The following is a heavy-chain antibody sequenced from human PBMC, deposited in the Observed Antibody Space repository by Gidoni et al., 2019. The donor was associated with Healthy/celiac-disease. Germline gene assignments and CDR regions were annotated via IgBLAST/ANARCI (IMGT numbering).Heavy chain of an antibody. CDR2: IYPGDSDT. D-gene: IGHD3-3*01. J-gene: IGHJ4*02. CDR3: ARQGGEYYDFWSGYSQSPYYFDY. CDR1: GYSFTSYW. V-gene: IGHV5-51*01. Sequence: EVQLVQSGAEGKKPGESLTISCKGSGYSFTSYWIGWVRQMPGKGLEWMGIIYPGDSDTRYSPSFQGQVTISADKSISTAYLQWSSLKASDTAMYYCARQGGEYYDFWSGYSQSPYYFDYWGQGTLVTVSS.